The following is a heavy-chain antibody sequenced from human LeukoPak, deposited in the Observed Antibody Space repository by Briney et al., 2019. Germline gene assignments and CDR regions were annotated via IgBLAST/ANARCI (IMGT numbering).Heavy chain of an antibody. CDR3: AREDPAYSSSWSTGWFDP. Sequence: SQTLSLTCAISGDSVSSNSAAWNWIRKSPSRGLEWLGRTYYRSKWYNDYAVSVKSRITINPDTSKNQFSLQLYSVTPEDTAVYYCAREDPAYSSSWSTGWFDPWGQGTLVTVSS. CDR1: GDSVSSNSAA. D-gene: IGHD6-13*01. V-gene: IGHV6-1*01. CDR2: TYYRSKWYN. J-gene: IGHJ5*02.